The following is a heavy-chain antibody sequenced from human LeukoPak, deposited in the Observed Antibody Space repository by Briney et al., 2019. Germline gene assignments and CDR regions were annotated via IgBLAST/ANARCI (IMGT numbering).Heavy chain of an antibody. V-gene: IGHV3-11*04. D-gene: IGHD6-13*01. Sequence: GGSLRLSCAASGFIFSDYYMSWIRQAPGKGLEFVACISSDGTANYCADSVKGRFTISGDNAQNSVHLEITNLRAEDTAVYYCAREFWYRFEIWGQGTVVTVSS. CDR2: ISSDGTAN. CDR1: GFIFSDYY. J-gene: IGHJ4*02. CDR3: AREFWYRFEI.